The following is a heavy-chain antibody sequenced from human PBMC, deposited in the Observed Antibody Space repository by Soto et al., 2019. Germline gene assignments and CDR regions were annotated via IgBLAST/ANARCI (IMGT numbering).Heavy chain of an antibody. CDR2: ISYDGSNK. D-gene: IGHD1-26*01. Sequence: QVQLVESGGGVVQPGRSLRLSCAASGFTFSSYAMLWVRQAPGKGLEWVAVISYDGSNKYYADSVKGRFTISRDNSKNTLYLQMNSLRAEDTAVYYCARGPNPGYSGSYGVADYWGQGTLVTVSS. J-gene: IGHJ4*02. CDR1: GFTFSSYA. V-gene: IGHV3-30-3*01. CDR3: ARGPNPGYSGSYGVADY.